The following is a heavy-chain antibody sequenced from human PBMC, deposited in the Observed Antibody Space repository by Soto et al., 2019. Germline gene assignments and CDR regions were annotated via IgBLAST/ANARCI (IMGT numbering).Heavy chain of an antibody. D-gene: IGHD6-13*01. CDR2: IYYSGST. V-gene: IGHV4-59*01. CDR1: GGSISSYY. J-gene: IGHJ6*02. Sequence: QVQLQESGPGLVKPSETLSLTCTVSGGSISSYYWSWIRQPPGKGLEWIGYIYYSGSTNYNPSLKSRVTKSEDTSKNQFSQKLSSVNAADTVVYYCARVGIAAAGNRIYGMDVWGQGTTVTVSS. CDR3: ARVGIAAAGNRIYGMDV.